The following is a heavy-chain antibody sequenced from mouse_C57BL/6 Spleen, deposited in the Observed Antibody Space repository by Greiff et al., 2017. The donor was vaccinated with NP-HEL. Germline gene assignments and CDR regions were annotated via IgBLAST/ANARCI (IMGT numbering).Heavy chain of an antibody. V-gene: IGHV5-4*03. Sequence: EVMLVESGGGLVKPGGSLKLSCAASGFTFSSYAMSWVRQTPEKRLEWVATISDGGSYTYYPDNVKGRFTISRDNAKNNLYLQMSHLKSEDTAMYYCAGGDYDGGPYAMDYWGQGTSVTVSS. J-gene: IGHJ4*01. D-gene: IGHD2-4*01. CDR1: GFTFSSYA. CDR2: ISDGGSYT. CDR3: AGGDYDGGPYAMDY.